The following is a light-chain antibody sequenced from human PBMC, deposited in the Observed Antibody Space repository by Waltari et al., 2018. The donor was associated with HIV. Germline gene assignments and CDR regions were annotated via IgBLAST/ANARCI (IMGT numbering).Light chain of an antibody. J-gene: IGLJ2*01. CDR1: VLAKQY. V-gene: IGLV3-25*03. CDR2: KDT. CDR3: QSSDDSRPWI. Sequence: YELTQPPSMSVSPGQTAKITCSGDVLAKQYAYWYQQKPDQAPVLVMSKDTQRPSEIPERFSGTSSGTTVTLTISGVQAEDEADYHCQSSDDSRPWIFGGGTKMTVL.